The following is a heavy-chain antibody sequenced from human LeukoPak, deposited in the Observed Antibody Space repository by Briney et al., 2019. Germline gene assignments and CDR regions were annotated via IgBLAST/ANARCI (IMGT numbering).Heavy chain of an antibody. V-gene: IGHV3-23*01. J-gene: IGHJ4*02. CDR2: ISGSGGST. D-gene: IGHD3-10*01. CDR1: GFTFSSYA. Sequence: HPGGSLRLSCAASGFTFSSYAMSWVRQAPGKGLEWVSAISGSGGSTYYADSVKGRFTISRDNSKNTLYLQMNSLRAEDTAVYYCAKDDDYYGSGSYYWPFDYWGQGTLVTVSP. CDR3: AKDDDYYGSGSYYWPFDY.